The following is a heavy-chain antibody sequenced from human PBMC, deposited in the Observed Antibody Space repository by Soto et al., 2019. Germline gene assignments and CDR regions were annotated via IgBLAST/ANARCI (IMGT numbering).Heavy chain of an antibody. D-gene: IGHD3-9*01. CDR2: INPYSGNT. CDR1: GYTFTSYY. V-gene: IGHV1-46*01. J-gene: IGHJ4*02. CDR3: ARRRSSGHYDILTGYYPEYYFDY. Sequence: ASVKVSCKASGYTFTSYYMHWVRQAPGQGLEWMGIINPYSGNTSYAQNLQGRVTMTADTSTNTAYMELRSLRSDDTAVYYCARRRSSGHYDILTGYYPEYYFDYWGQGTLVTVSS.